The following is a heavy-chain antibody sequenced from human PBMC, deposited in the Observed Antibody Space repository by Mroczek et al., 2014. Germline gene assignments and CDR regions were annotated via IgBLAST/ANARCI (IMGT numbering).Heavy chain of an antibody. D-gene: IGHD3-3*01. CDR3: ARIYTEYDFWSGSHPSYYYGMDV. V-gene: IGHV2-26*01. CDR1: GFSLSNARMG. Sequence: ESGPVLVKPTETLTLTCTVSGFSLSNARMGVSWIRQPPGKALEWLAHIFSNDEKSYSTSLKSRLTISKDTSKSQVVLTMTNMDPVDTATYYCARIYTEYDFWSGSHPSYYYGMDVWGQGTTVTVSS. J-gene: IGHJ6*02. CDR2: IFSNDEK.